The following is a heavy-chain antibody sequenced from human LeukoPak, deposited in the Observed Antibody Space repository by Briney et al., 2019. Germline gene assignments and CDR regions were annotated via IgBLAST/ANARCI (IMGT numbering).Heavy chain of an antibody. CDR1: GGSISSSSYY. CDR2: IYYSGST. Sequence: SETLSLTRTVSGGSISSSSYYWGWIRQPPGKGLEWIGSIYYSGSTYYNPSLKSRVTISVDTSKNQFSLKLSSATAADTAVYYCARGPYSGSYRGAFDIWGQGTMVTVSS. CDR3: ARGPYSGSYRGAFDI. D-gene: IGHD1-26*01. J-gene: IGHJ3*02. V-gene: IGHV4-39*01.